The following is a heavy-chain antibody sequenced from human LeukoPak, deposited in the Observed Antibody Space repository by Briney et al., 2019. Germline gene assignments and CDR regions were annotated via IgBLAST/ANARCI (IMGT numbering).Heavy chain of an antibody. CDR2: IKQDGSEK. D-gene: IGHD5-12*01. CDR1: GFTFSSYW. CDR3: ARPRAWLALDAFDI. Sequence: PGGSLRLSCAASGFTFSSYWMSWVRQAPGKGLEWVANIKQDGSEKYYMDSVKGRFTISRDNAKNSLYLQMNSLRAEDTAVYYCARPRAWLALDAFDIWGQGTMVTVSS. J-gene: IGHJ3*02. V-gene: IGHV3-7*01.